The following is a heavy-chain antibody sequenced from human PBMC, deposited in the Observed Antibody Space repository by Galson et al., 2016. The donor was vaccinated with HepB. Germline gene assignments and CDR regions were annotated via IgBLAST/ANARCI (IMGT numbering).Heavy chain of an antibody. CDR3: ARGLWFGEFDNWFDP. CDR1: GGTFSSYA. D-gene: IGHD3-10*01. J-gene: IGHJ5*02. CDR2: IIPLFGRP. Sequence: SVKVSCKASGGTFSSYAISWVRLAPGQGLEWVGGIIPLFGRPNYAQKFRGRVTITADESTNTTYMELSSLRSEDTAVYYCARGLWFGEFDNWFDPWGQGTLVTVSS. V-gene: IGHV1-69*13.